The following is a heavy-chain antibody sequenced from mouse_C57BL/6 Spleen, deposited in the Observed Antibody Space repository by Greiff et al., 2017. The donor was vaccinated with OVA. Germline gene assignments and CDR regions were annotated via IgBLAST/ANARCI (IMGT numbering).Heavy chain of an antibody. V-gene: IGHV1-82*01. CDR3: ARSYYYGSSSTMDY. CDR1: GYAFSSSW. Sequence: VQLQQSGPELVKPGASVKISCKASGYAFSSSWMNWVKQRPGKGLEWIGRIYPGDGDTNYNGKFKGKATMTADKSSSTAYMQLSSLTSEDSAVYFCARSYYYGSSSTMDYWGQGTSVTVSS. J-gene: IGHJ4*01. CDR2: IYPGDGDT. D-gene: IGHD1-1*01.